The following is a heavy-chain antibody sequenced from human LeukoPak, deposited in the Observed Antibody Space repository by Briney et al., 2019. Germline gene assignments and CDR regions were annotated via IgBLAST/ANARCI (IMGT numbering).Heavy chain of an antibody. D-gene: IGHD1-20*01. J-gene: IGHJ5*02. CDR2: IKKDGSEK. CDR1: GFTFSSYW. CDR3: ARDTYNWNVDTFDP. Sequence: GGSLRLSCAASGFTFSSYWMSWVRQAPGKGLEWVANIKKDGSEKYSVDSVKGRFTISRDNAKTSLYLQMNTLRAEDTAVYYCARDTYNWNVDTFDPWGQGTLVTVSS. V-gene: IGHV3-7*01.